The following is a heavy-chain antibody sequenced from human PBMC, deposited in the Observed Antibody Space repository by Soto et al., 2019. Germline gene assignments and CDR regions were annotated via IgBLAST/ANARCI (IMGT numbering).Heavy chain of an antibody. CDR3: AKGFIRDCGGDCTVDT. CDR2: ISATGGST. D-gene: IGHD2-21*02. V-gene: IGHV3-23*01. CDR1: GFTFSSYT. J-gene: IGHJ5*02. Sequence: EVQLLESGGGLVQPGGSLRLSCAASGFTFSSYTMSWVRQAPGKGLEGVSGISATGGSTYYADSVKGRFTFSRDNSKNTLYLQMNSLRAEDTAVYYCAKGFIRDCGGDCTVDTWGQGTLVTVSS.